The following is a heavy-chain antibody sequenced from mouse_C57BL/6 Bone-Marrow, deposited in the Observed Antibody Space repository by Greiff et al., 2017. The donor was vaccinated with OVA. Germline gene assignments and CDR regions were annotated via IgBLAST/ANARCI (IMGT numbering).Heavy chain of an antibody. V-gene: IGHV1-52*01. Sequence: VQLQQPGAELVRPGSSVKLSCKASGYTFTSYWMHWVKQRPIQGLEWIGNIDPSDSETHYNQKFKDKATLTVDKSSSTAYMQLSSLTSEDSAVYYCARRGPYYGSSYYAMDYWGQGTSVTVSS. CDR1: GYTFTSYW. CDR2: IDPSDSET. CDR3: ARRGPYYGSSYYAMDY. J-gene: IGHJ4*01. D-gene: IGHD1-1*01.